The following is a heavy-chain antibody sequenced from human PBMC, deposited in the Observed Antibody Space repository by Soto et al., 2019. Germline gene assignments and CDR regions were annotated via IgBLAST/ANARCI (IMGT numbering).Heavy chain of an antibody. V-gene: IGHV4-34*01. Sequence: QVQLQQWGAGLLKPSETLSLTCAVYGGSFSGYYWSWIRQPPGKGLEWIGEINHSGSTNYNPSLKSRVTISVDTSKNQFSLKLSSVTAADTAVYYCARGRTVTTSREPYYYYYMDVWGKGTTVTVSS. CDR2: INHSGST. J-gene: IGHJ6*03. CDR3: ARGRTVTTSREPYYYYYMDV. CDR1: GGSFSGYY. D-gene: IGHD4-4*01.